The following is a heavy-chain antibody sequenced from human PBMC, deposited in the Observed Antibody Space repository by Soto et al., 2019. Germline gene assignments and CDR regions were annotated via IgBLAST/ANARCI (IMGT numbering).Heavy chain of an antibody. Sequence: QVQLVESGGGVVQPGRSLRLSCAASGFSISRSAMHLVRQAPGKGLGWVAVIAYDGSNRWYADSAKGRFTISRDNSKNTVYLQMSSLRGEDTAVYYCARDLQAGTDNVNWFAPWGQGTLVTVSS. V-gene: IGHV3-30*04. J-gene: IGHJ5*02. CDR2: IAYDGSNR. CDR3: ARDLQAGTDNVNWFAP. CDR1: GFSISRSA. D-gene: IGHD1-1*01.